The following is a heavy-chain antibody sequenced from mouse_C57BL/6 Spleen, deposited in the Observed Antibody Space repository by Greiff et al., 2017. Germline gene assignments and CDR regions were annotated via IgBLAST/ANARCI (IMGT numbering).Heavy chain of an antibody. CDR2: INPNNGGT. CDR3: AREGYYYGSSYGPYAMDY. D-gene: IGHD1-1*01. Sequence: EVQLQQSGPELVKPGASVKMSCKASGYTFTDYNMHWVKQSHGKSLEWIGYINPNNGGTSYNQKFKGKATLTVNKSSSTAYMELRSLTSEDSAVYYCAREGYYYGSSYGPYAMDYWGQGTSVTVSS. CDR1: GYTFTDYN. V-gene: IGHV1-22*01. J-gene: IGHJ4*01.